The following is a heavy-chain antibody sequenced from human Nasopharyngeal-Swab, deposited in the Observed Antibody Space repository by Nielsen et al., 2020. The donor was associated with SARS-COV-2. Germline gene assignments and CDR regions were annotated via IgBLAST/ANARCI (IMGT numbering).Heavy chain of an antibody. J-gene: IGHJ4*02. Sequence: SVKVSCQASGGTFISYAISWVRQAPGQGLKWMGGIIPIFGTANYAQKFQGRVTITADESTSTAYMELSSLRSEDTAVYYCASSSGGSSWSLPFDYWGQGTLVTVSS. D-gene: IGHD6-13*01. V-gene: IGHV1-69*13. CDR3: ASSSGGSSWSLPFDY. CDR2: IIPIFGTA. CDR1: GGTFISYA.